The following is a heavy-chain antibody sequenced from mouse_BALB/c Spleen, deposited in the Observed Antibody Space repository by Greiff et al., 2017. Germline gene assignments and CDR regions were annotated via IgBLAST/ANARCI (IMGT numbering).Heavy chain of an antibody. CDR1: GFNIKDYY. V-gene: IGHV14-1*02. Sequence: VQLKESGAELVRPGALVKLSCKASGFNIKDYYMHWVKQRPEQGLEWIGWIDPENGNTIYDPKFQGKASITADTSSNTAYLQLSSLTSEDTAVYYCARVTTASYYFDYWGQGTTLTVSS. CDR3: ARVTTASYYFDY. J-gene: IGHJ2*01. CDR2: IDPENGNT. D-gene: IGHD1-2*01.